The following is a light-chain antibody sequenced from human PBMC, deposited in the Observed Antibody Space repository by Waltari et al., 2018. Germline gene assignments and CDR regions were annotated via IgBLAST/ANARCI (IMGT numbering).Light chain of an antibody. CDR2: DVT. V-gene: IGLV2-11*01. J-gene: IGLJ2*01. Sequence: QSALTPPRSVSRSPGQSVTISCTGTSSDVGGFNYFHRYQQHPGKAPKLIIYDVTKRPSGVPDRFSGSKSGNTASLTISGLQAEDEADYYCCSYGGSYSFVVFGGGTKLTVL. CDR3: CSYGGSYSFVV. CDR1: SSDVGGFNY.